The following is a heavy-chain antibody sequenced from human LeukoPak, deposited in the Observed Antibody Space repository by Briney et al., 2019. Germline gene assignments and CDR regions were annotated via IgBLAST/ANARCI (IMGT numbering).Heavy chain of an antibody. Sequence: PSETLCLTCTVSGGSISSSVYYWSWIRQHPGKGLEWMGYIYYRGGSYYNPSLESRLSISVDTSKNQFSLKLTSVTAADTAVYYCARTRCEGEFLLPCYDFDDWGQGTLVTVSS. CDR3: ARTRCEGEFLLPCYDFDD. V-gene: IGHV4-31*03. J-gene: IGHJ4*02. CDR2: IYYRGGS. D-gene: IGHD3-10*01. CDR1: GGSISSSVYY.